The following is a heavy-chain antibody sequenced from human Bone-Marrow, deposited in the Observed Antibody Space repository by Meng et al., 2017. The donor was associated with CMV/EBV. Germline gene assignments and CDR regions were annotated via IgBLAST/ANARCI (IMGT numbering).Heavy chain of an antibody. D-gene: IGHD5-18*01. CDR2: INHSGST. Sequence: SETLSLTCAVYGGSFSGYYWSWIRQPPGKGLEWIGEINHSGSTNYNPYLKIRVTISVYTSKHQFSLKLSSVTAADTAVYYCAWLRTWIQRWGQGTLVTVSS. V-gene: IGHV4-34*01. J-gene: IGHJ4*02. CDR1: GGSFSGYY. CDR3: AWLRTWIQR.